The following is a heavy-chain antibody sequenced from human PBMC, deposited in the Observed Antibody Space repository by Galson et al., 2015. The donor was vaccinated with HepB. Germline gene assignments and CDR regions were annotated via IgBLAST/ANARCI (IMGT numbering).Heavy chain of an antibody. CDR3: ARDKLVAAAPLDY. D-gene: IGHD6-13*01. Sequence: SLRLSCAASGFTFSNYGMQWVRQAPGKGLEWVALIWSDGTNKYYADSVKGRFTISRDNNKNTPYLQMDSLRGEDTAVYYCARDKLVAAAPLDYWGQGTLVTVSS. CDR2: IWSDGTNK. V-gene: IGHV3-33*01. J-gene: IGHJ4*02. CDR1: GFTFSNYG.